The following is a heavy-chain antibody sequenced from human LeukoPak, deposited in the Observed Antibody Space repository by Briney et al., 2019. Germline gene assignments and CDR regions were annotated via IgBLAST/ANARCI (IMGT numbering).Heavy chain of an antibody. CDR3: ARARGQSGVDY. CDR2: IYYSGST. D-gene: IGHD3-10*01. CDR1: GGSISSYY. V-gene: IGHV4-59*12. J-gene: IGHJ4*02. Sequence: PSETLSLTCTVSGGSISSYYWSWIRQPPGKGLEWIGYIYYSGSTNYNPSLKSRVTISVDTSKNQFSLNLTSVTAADTAVYYCARARGQSGVDYWGQGTLVTVSS.